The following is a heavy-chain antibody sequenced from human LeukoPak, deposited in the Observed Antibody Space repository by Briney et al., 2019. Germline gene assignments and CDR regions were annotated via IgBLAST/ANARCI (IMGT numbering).Heavy chain of an antibody. CDR1: GFTFSSFA. Sequence: QAGGSLRLSCAAPGFTFSSFAMTWVRQAPGKGLEWVSSITGSHGPTYNTDSVKGRFTISRDNSQNTLYLQMNSLRAEDTAVYYCTKDPNGDYVGAFDPWGQGTLVTVSS. D-gene: IGHD4-17*01. J-gene: IGHJ5*02. V-gene: IGHV3-23*01. CDR2: ITGSHGPT. CDR3: TKDPNGDYVGAFDP.